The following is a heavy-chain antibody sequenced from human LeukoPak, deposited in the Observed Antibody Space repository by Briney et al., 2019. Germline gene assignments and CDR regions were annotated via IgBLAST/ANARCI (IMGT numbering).Heavy chain of an antibody. CDR2: IIPIFGTA. J-gene: IGHJ6*02. Sequence: ASVKVSCKASGGTFSSYAISWVRQAPGQGLEWMGGIIPIFGTANYAQKFQGRVTITADESTSTAYMELSSLRSEDTAVYYCATQREYYDILTGYSPTYYYYGMDVWGQGTTVTVSS. V-gene: IGHV1-69*13. CDR3: ATQREYYDILTGYSPTYYYYGMDV. D-gene: IGHD3-9*01. CDR1: GGTFSSYA.